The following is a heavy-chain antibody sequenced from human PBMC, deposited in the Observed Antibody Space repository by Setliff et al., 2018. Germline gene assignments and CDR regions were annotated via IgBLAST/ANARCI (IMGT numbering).Heavy chain of an antibody. CDR3: ARAPRNFGVVINYYYYYYGMDV. CDR2: IYYSGST. D-gene: IGHD3-3*01. CDR1: GGSISSSSYY. J-gene: IGHJ6*02. Sequence: SETLSLTCTVSGGSISSSSYYWGWIRQPPGKGLEWIGSIYYSGSTYYNPSLKSRVTISVDTSKNQFSLKLSSVTAADTAVYYCARAPRNFGVVINYYYYYYGMDVWGQGTTVTAP. V-gene: IGHV4-39*07.